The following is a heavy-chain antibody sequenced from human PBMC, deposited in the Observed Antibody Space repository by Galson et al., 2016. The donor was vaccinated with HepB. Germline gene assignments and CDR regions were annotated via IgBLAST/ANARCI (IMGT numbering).Heavy chain of an antibody. D-gene: IGHD3-22*01. CDR3: AKDPNYYDSSGYIWGAFDI. J-gene: IGHJ3*02. CDR2: ISNSGGRT. V-gene: IGHV3-23*01. CDR1: GFTFRSYA. Sequence: SLRLSCAASGFTFRSYAMTWVRQAPGKGLAWVSEISNSGGRTYYADSVKGRFTISRDNSKNTLSLQMNSLRAEDTAVYYCAKDPNYYDSSGYIWGAFDIWGQGTMVTVSS.